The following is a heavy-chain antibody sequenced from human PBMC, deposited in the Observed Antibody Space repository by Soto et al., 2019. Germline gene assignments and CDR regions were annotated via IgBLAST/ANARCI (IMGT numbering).Heavy chain of an antibody. CDR3: AREDDGGDRDYYGLDV. V-gene: IGHV4-30-4*08. Sequence: TLSLTCTVSGGSISYEYYHWTWIRQSPGKGLEWIGYIHYSGSIIYNPSFKSRVTISVDTSKNQFSLQLSSVTAADTAVYFCAREDDGGDRDYYGLDVWGQGTTVTVLL. CDR1: GGSISYEYYH. J-gene: IGHJ6*02. D-gene: IGHD2-21*02. CDR2: IHYSGSI.